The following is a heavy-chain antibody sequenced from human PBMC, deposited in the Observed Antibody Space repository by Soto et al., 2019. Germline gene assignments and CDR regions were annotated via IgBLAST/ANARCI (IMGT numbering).Heavy chain of an antibody. Sequence: GGSLRLSCAASGFTFSSYSMNWVRQAPGKGLEWASSISSSSSYIYYADSVKGRITLSRDNAKNSLYLQMNSLSAEDTAVYYFAATAAGPFWGQGTLVTVAS. CDR1: GFTFSSYS. CDR3: AATAAGPF. V-gene: IGHV3-21*01. D-gene: IGHD6-25*01. J-gene: IGHJ4*02. CDR2: ISSSSSYI.